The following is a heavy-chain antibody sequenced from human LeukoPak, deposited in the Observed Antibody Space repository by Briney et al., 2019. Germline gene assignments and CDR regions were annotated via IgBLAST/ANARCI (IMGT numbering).Heavy chain of an antibody. J-gene: IGHJ3*02. D-gene: IGHD3-16*02. CDR3: ARLYRKAFDI. Sequence: SETLSLTCTVSGGSISSYYWSWIRQPPGKGLEWIGYIYYSGSTNYNPSLKSRVTISVDTSKNQFSLKLSSVTAADTAVYYCARLYRKAFDIWGQRTMVTVSS. CDR1: GGSISSYY. CDR2: IYYSGST. V-gene: IGHV4-59*08.